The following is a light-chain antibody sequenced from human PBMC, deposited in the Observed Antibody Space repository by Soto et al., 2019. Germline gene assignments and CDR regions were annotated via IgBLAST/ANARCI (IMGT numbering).Light chain of an antibody. Sequence: QTVVTQEPSLTVSPGGTVTLTCASTTGAVTNGYFPNWFQQESGQAPRALIYSTSNKHSWTPARFSGSLLGGKAPLTLSGVPHEDEAEYYCLLYYGGAQPWVFGPGAKLTVL. CDR2: STS. CDR3: LLYYGGAQPWV. J-gene: IGLJ3*02. CDR1: TGAVTNGYF. V-gene: IGLV7-43*01.